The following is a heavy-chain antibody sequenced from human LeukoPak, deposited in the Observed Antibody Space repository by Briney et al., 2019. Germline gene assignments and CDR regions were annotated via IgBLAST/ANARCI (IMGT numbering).Heavy chain of an antibody. CDR2: INNHDGNT. V-gene: IGHV3-21*01. Sequence: GGTLRLSCAASGFNFRKYVMTWVRQAPGKGLEWVSGINNHDGNTYNADSVKGRFFISRDNAKNSLYLQVNSLRAEDTAVFYCARVGPYYAFWSGPTSYYFDYWGQGTLVTVSS. CDR3: ARVGPYYAFWSGPTSYYFDY. J-gene: IGHJ4*02. D-gene: IGHD3-3*01. CDR1: GFNFRKYV.